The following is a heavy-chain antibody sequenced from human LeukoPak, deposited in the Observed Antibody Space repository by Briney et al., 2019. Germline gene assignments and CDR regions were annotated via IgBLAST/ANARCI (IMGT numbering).Heavy chain of an antibody. Sequence: GGSLRLSCAASGFTFSSYSMNWVRQAPGKGLEWVSSISSSSSYIYYADSVKGRFTISRDNAKNSLYLQMNSLRAEDTAVYYCARDPGDILTGPLHAFDIWDQGTMVTVSS. J-gene: IGHJ3*02. CDR1: GFTFSSYS. D-gene: IGHD3-9*01. V-gene: IGHV3-21*01. CDR2: ISSSSSYI. CDR3: ARDPGDILTGPLHAFDI.